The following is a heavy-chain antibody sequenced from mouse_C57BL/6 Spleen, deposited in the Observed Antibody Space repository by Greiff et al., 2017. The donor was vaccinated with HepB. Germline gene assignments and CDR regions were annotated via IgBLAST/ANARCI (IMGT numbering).Heavy chain of an antibody. CDR3: ARLLREAMDY. D-gene: IGHD2-12*01. Sequence: EVQLVESGGGLVKPGGSLKLSCAASGFTFSSYTMSWVRQTPEKRLEWVATISGGGGNTYYPDSVKGRFTISRDNAKNTLYLQMSSLRSEDTALYYCARLLREAMDYWGQGTSVTVSS. CDR2: ISGGGGNT. J-gene: IGHJ4*01. V-gene: IGHV5-9*01. CDR1: GFTFSSYT.